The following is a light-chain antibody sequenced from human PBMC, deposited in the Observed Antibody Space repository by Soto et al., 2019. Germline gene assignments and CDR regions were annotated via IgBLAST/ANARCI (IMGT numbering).Light chain of an antibody. J-gene: IGKJ1*01. CDR2: AAS. Sequence: EIALTQSPGTLSLSPGERATLSCRASQSVTANYLAWYQQKPGQAPRLLISAASIGATGIPDRFSGSGSGTDFTLTISRLEPEDFAVYYCLQYGIPLWTFGQGTKVEIK. CDR1: QSVTANY. V-gene: IGKV3-20*01. CDR3: LQYGIPLWT.